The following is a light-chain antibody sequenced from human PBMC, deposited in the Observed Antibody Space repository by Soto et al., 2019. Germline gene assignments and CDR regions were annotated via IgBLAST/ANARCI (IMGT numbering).Light chain of an antibody. J-gene: IGKJ5*01. CDR3: QHYDSLPIT. CDR1: QSASSSY. Sequence: IVLTPSPGTLSLSPGGRGTLSCRASQSASSSYLAWYQQKPGQPHRLLIYGASSRATGIQDRFSGSGSGTDFTLTISRLEPEDFAVFYCQHYDSLPITFGQGTRLENK. V-gene: IGKV3-20*01. CDR2: GAS.